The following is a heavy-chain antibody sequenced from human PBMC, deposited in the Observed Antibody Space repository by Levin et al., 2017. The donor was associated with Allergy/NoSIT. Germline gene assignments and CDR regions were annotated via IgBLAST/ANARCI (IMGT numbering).Heavy chain of an antibody. CDR3: ARLHLVVVVSADAFDI. V-gene: IGHV4-34*01. D-gene: IGHD2-15*01. Sequence: MPGGSLRLSCAVYGGSFSGYYWSWIRQPPGKGLEWIGEINHGGSTNYNPSLKSRVTISLDTSKNQFSLKLSSVTAADTAVYYCARLHLVVVVSADAFDIWGQGTMVTVSS. CDR1: GGSFSGYY. J-gene: IGHJ3*02. CDR2: INHGGST.